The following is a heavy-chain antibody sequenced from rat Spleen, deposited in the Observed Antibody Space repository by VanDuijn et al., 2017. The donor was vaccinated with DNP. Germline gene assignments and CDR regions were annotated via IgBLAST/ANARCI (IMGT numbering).Heavy chain of an antibody. J-gene: IGHJ2*01. CDR2: IWTGGST. Sequence: QVQLKESGPGLVQPSQTLSLTCTVSGFSLTSYHVSWVRQPPGKGLEWMGVIWTGGSTAYNSLLKSRLSISRDTAKSQVFLEMHSLQPEDTGTYYCTRHEYYFDYWGQGVMVTVSS. CDR1: GFSLTSYH. V-gene: IGHV2-43*01. CDR3: TRHEYYFDY.